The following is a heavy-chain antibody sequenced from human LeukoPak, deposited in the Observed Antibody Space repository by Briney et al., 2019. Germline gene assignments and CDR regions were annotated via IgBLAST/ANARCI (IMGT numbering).Heavy chain of an antibody. D-gene: IGHD2-2*01. V-gene: IGHV3-21*01. J-gene: IGHJ4*02. Sequence: GGSLRLSCAASGFTFSSYGMNWVRQAPGKGLEWVSSISASGNTVDYSDSIKGRFTISRDNIKKSVYLQMTSLRAEDTAVYYCARDSYCSSTSCYRGHFDSWGQGVLVTVSS. CDR3: ARDSYCSSTSCYRGHFDS. CDR1: GFTFSSYG. CDR2: ISASGNTV.